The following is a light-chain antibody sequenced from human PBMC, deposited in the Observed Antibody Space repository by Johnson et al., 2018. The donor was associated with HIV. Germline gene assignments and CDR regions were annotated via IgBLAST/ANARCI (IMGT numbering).Light chain of an antibody. Sequence: QSLLTQSPSVSAAPGQKVTISCSGSSSNIGNNYVSWYQQLPGTAPKLLIYDNNKRPSGVPDRFSGSKSGTSASLAISGLQSEDEADYYCAAWDDSLNGPHYVFGTGTKVTVL. CDR3: AAWDDSLNGPHYV. J-gene: IGLJ1*01. V-gene: IGLV1-51*01. CDR1: SSNIGNNY. CDR2: DNN.